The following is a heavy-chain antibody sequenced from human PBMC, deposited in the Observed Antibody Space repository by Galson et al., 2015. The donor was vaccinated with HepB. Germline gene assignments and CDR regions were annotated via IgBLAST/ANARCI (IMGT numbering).Heavy chain of an antibody. J-gene: IGHJ4*02. V-gene: IGHV1-69-2*01. D-gene: IGHD6-13*01. Sequence: VKVSCKVSGYTFSDYYMQWVRQAPGKGLEWMGLIDPEDGARIYAEKFQDRVTMTADTSTNTAYMDLGSLRSEDTAIYYCATGFYSSSSNLDHWGQGTLVTVSS. CDR3: ATGFYSSSSNLDH. CDR1: GYTFSDYY. CDR2: IDPEDGAR.